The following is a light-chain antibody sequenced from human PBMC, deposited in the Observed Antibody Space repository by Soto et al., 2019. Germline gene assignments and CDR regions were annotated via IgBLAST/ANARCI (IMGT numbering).Light chain of an antibody. CDR1: QSVSSSY. V-gene: IGKV3D-20*02. CDR2: GAS. J-gene: IGKJ4*01. Sequence: EIVLTQSPATLSLSPGERATLSYRASQSVSSSYLAWYQQKPGQAPRLLIYGASSRATGIPDRFSGSGSGTDFTLTISRLEPEDFAVYYCQQRYNWPPLTFGGGTKVDIK. CDR3: QQRYNWPPLT.